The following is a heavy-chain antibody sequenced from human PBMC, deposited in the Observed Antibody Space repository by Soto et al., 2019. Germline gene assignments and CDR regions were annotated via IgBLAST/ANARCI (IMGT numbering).Heavy chain of an antibody. CDR3: AKDLGVGQTPYYYYGMDV. J-gene: IGHJ6*02. CDR1: GFTFSSYA. V-gene: IGHV3-23*01. Sequence: PGGSLRLSCSASGFTFSSYAMTWVRQAPGKGLEWVSAISGSGGSTYYADSVKGRFTISRDNSKNTLYLQMNSLRAEDTAVYYCAKDLGVGQTPYYYYGMDVWGQGTTVTVSS. D-gene: IGHD3-3*01. CDR2: ISGSGGST.